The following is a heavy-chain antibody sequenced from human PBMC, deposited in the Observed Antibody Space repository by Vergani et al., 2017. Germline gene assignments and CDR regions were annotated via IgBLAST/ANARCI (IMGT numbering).Heavy chain of an antibody. J-gene: IGHJ1*01. Sequence: EVQLLESGGGLVQPGGSRRLSFAGAGFTFDTYTMAYVPQAPGKGMEWVATISRGGGDIFYAESVKGRFTISRDKSKNTLFLQMNSLKDEDTAVYYCTTAXGLYYLHGEYFQYWGRGTLVSVSS. CDR1: GFTFDTYT. CDR2: ISRGGGDI. D-gene: IGHD3-10*01. CDR3: TTAXGLYYLHGEYFQY. V-gene: IGHV3-23*01.